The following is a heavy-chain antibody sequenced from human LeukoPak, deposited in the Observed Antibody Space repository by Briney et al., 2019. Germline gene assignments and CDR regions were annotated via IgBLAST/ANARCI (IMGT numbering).Heavy chain of an antibody. D-gene: IGHD3-22*01. CDR1: GGSFSGYY. Sequence: SETLSLTCAVYGGSFSGYYWSWIRQPPGKGLEWIGEINHSGSTNYNPSLKSRVTISVDTSKNQFSLKLSSVTAADTAVYYCARWPPLFSGYSPDWFDPWGQGTLVTVSS. CDR2: INHSGST. J-gene: IGHJ5*02. V-gene: IGHV4-34*01. CDR3: ARWPPLFSGYSPDWFDP.